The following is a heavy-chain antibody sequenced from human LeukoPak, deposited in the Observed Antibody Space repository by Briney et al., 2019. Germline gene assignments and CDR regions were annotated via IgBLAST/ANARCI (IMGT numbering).Heavy chain of an antibody. CDR2: IIPIFGTA. V-gene: IGHV1-69*13. CDR1: GGTFSSYA. D-gene: IGHD3-10*01. Sequence: SVKVSCKASGGTFSSYAISWVRQAPGQGLEWMGWIIPIFGTANYAQKFQGRVTITADESTSTAYMELSSLRSEDTAVYYCARVRSYGSGSYYSYYFDYWGQGTLVTVSS. J-gene: IGHJ4*02. CDR3: ARVRSYGSGSYYSYYFDY.